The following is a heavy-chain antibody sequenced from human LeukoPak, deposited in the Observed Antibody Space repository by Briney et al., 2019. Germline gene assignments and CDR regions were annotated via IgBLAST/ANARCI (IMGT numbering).Heavy chain of an antibody. V-gene: IGHV3-64D*09. CDR3: VKVLITMVRGYDY. Sequence: GGSLRLSCSASGFSFSSYAVHWVRQAPGKGLEYVSATSSNGGSTYYADSVKGRFTISRDNSKNTLYLQMSSLRAEDTAVYYCVKVLITMVRGYDYWGQGTLVTVSS. D-gene: IGHD3-10*01. J-gene: IGHJ4*02. CDR2: TSSNGGST. CDR1: GFSFSSYA.